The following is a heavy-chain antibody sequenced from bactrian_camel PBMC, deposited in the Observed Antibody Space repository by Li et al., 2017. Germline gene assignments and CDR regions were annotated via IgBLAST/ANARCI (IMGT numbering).Heavy chain of an antibody. CDR3: AGHPTCGTFPCVRRLAGDFGY. Sequence: DVQLVESGGGSVQAGGSLRLSCVVSGIIFYDYCWGWVRQAAGKGREGVAAHYPGAGITAYADSVKGRFSISRDNNEGTVFLQMNSLKPEDTAMYYCAGHPTCGTFPCVRRLAGDFGYWGQGTQVTVS. CDR2: HYPGAGIT. V-gene: IGHV3S40*01. J-gene: IGHJ6*01. D-gene: IGHD2*01. CDR1: GIIFYDYC.